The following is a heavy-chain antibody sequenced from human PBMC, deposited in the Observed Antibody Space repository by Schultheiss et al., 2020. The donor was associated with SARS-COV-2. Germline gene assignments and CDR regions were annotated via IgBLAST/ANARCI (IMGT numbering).Heavy chain of an antibody. J-gene: IGHJ4*02. Sequence: SQTLSLTCTVSGGSISSSSYYWGWIRQPPGKGLEWIGSIYYSGSTYYNPSLKSRVTISVDTSKNQFSLKLSSVTAADTAVYYCAREGFDYWGQGTLVTVSS. V-gene: IGHV4-39*07. CDR3: AREGFDY. CDR2: IYYSGST. CDR1: GGSISSSSYY.